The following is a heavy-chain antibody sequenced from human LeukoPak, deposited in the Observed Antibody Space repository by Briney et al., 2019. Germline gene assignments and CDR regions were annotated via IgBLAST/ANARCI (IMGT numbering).Heavy chain of an antibody. CDR3: ARALNSGSYYDFDY. D-gene: IGHD1-26*01. CDR1: GYTFIGYS. V-gene: IGHV1-2*02. Sequence: ASVKVSCKASGYTFIGYSMHWVRQAPGQGLEWMGWMNPNNGDTNYAQIFQGRVTMTRDTSISTAYMELSRLRSDDTAVYYCARALNSGSYYDFDYWGQGTLVTVSS. CDR2: MNPNNGDT. J-gene: IGHJ4*02.